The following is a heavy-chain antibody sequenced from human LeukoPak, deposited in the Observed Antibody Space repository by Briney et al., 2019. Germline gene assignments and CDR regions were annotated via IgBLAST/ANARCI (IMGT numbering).Heavy chain of an antibody. D-gene: IGHD2-2*01. CDR2: IYYSGST. CDR1: GGSVSSGSYY. CDR3: ARDGGYCSSTSCSEIGWFDP. V-gene: IGHV4-61*01. Sequence: TSETLSLTCTVSGGSVSSGSYYWSWIRQPPGKGLEWIGYIYYSGSTNYNPSLKSQVTISVDTSKNQFSLKLSSVTAADTAVYYCARDGGYCSSTSCSEIGWFDPWGQGTLVTVSS. J-gene: IGHJ5*02.